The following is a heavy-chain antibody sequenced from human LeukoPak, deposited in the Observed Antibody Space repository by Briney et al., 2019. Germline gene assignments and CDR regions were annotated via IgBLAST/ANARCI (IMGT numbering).Heavy chain of an antibody. CDR2: IYYSGST. CDR1: GGSISSYY. D-gene: IGHD1-26*01. V-gene: IGHV4-59*01. CDR3: ARGIVGAIDY. J-gene: IGHJ4*02. Sequence: NPSETLSLTCTVSGGSISSYYWSWIRQPPGKGLEWIGYIYYSGSTNYNPSLKSRVTISVDTSKNQFSPKLSSVTAADTAVYYCARGIVGAIDYWGQGTLVTVSS.